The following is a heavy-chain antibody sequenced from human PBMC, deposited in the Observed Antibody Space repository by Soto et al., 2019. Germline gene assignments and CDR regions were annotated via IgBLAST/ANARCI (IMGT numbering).Heavy chain of an antibody. V-gene: IGHV1-46*01. D-gene: IGHD3-16*01. J-gene: IGHJ6*02. CDR2: INRSGGSA. Sequence: ASVKVSCKASGYTFTRYYMHWFRQARGQGLEWMGIINRSGGSANYAQKFQGRVTMTRDTYTSTVYMELSTLRSEDTALYYCARVLMSTTSSPLSYFYGMDVWGQGTKVTVSS. CDR3: ARVLMSTTSSPLSYFYGMDV. CDR1: GYTFTRYY.